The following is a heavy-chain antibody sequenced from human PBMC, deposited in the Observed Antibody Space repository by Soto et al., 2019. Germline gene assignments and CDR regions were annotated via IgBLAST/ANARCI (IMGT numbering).Heavy chain of an antibody. D-gene: IGHD3-3*01. CDR3: AKSITIFGVDNWFDP. Sequence: GGSLRLSCAASGFTFDDYAMHWVRQAPGKGLEWVSGISWNSGSIGYADSAKGRFTISRDNAKNSLYLQMNSLRAEDTALYYCAKSITIFGVDNWFDPWGQGTLVTVSS. V-gene: IGHV3-9*01. CDR2: ISWNSGSI. CDR1: GFTFDDYA. J-gene: IGHJ5*02.